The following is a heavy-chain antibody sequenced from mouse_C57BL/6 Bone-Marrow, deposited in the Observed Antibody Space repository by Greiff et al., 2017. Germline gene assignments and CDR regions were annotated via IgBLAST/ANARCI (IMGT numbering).Heavy chain of an antibody. CDR3: ARDDGSSYWYFDV. CDR2: IDPSDSYT. J-gene: IGHJ1*03. V-gene: IGHV1-59*01. CDR1: GYTFTSYW. D-gene: IGHD1-1*01. Sequence: QVQLQQPGAELVRPGTSVKLSCKASGYTFTSYWMHWVKQRPGQGLEWIGVIDPSDSYTNYNQKFKGKATLTVDTSSSTAYMQLSSLTSEDSAVYYCARDDGSSYWYFDVWGTGTTVTVSS.